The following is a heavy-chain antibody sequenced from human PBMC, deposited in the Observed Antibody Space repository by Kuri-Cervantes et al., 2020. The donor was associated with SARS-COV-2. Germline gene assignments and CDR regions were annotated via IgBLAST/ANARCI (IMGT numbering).Heavy chain of an antibody. CDR3: AKDSGYQPHYVYYYYGMDV. D-gene: IGHD2-2*01. V-gene: IGHV3-53*01. Sequence: GGSLRLSCAASGFTVSSNYMSWVRQAPGKGLEWVSVIYSGGSTYYADSVKGRFTISRDNSKNTLYLQMNSLRAEDTAVYYCAKDSGYQPHYVYYYYGMDVWGQGTTVTVSS. J-gene: IGHJ6*02. CDR2: IYSGGST. CDR1: GFTVSSNY.